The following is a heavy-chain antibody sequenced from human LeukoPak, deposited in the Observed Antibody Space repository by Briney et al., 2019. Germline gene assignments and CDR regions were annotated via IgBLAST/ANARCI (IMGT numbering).Heavy chain of an antibody. V-gene: IGHV4-59*08. Sequence: SETLSLTCTVSGGSISTYYWSWIRQPPGKGLEWVGYIYYSGSTNYNPSLKSRVTISVDTSKNQFSLKLSSVTAADTAVYYCARGGESRAILHQWGQGTLVTVSS. CDR3: ARGGESRAILHQ. CDR2: IYYSGST. D-gene: IGHD3-16*01. J-gene: IGHJ4*02. CDR1: GGSISTYY.